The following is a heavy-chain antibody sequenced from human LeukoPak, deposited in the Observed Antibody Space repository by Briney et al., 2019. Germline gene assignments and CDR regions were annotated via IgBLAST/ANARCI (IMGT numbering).Heavy chain of an antibody. CDR2: MYYSGTP. Sequence: SETLSLTCTVSGGSIASTSHYWAWIRQPPGKGLEWIGYMYYSGTPYYNPSLKSRVTISVDTPKNQFSLSLTSVTAADTALYYCARSLTGYTDVFDVWGQGTMVTVFS. V-gene: IGHV4-39*01. D-gene: IGHD6-13*01. J-gene: IGHJ3*01. CDR3: ARSLTGYTDVFDV. CDR1: GGSIASTSHY.